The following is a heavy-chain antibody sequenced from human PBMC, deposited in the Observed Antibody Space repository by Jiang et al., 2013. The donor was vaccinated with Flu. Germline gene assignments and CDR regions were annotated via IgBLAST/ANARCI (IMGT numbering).Heavy chain of an antibody. CDR3: LGWLLSNDAFDI. V-gene: IGHV3-23*01. CDR1: GFTFSSYA. CDR2: ISGSGGST. D-gene: IGHD3-3*01. Sequence: QLLESGGGLVQPGGSLRLSCAASGFTFSSYAMSWVRQAPGKGLEWVSAISGSGGSTYYADSVKGRFTISRDNSKNTLYLQMNSLRAEDTAVYYCLGWLLSNDAFDIWGQGTMVTVSS. J-gene: IGHJ3*02.